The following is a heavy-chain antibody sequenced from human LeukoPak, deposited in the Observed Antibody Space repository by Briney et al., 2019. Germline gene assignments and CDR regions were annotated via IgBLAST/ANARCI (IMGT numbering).Heavy chain of an antibody. D-gene: IGHD2-15*01. CDR2: INHSGST. V-gene: IGHV4-34*01. J-gene: IGHJ4*02. Sequence: PSETLSLTCAVYGGSFSGYYWSWIRQPPGKGLEWIGEINHSGSTNYNPSLKSRVTISVDTSKNQFSLKLSSVTAADTAVYYCATIETRDNYWGQGTLVTVSS. CDR1: GGSFSGYY. CDR3: ATIETRDNY.